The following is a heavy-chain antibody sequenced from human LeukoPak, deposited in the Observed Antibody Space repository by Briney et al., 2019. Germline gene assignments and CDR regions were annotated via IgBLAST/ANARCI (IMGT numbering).Heavy chain of an antibody. CDR2: IIPIFGTA. V-gene: IGHV1-69*05. J-gene: IGHJ4*02. CDR3: AREAPFEGSPQPPY. D-gene: IGHD6-13*01. Sequence: GSSVKVSCKASGGTFSSYAISWVRQAPGQGLEWMGGIIPIFGTANYAQKFQGRVTITTDEPTSTAYMELSSLRSEDTAVYYCAREAPFEGSPQPPYWGQGTLVTVSS. CDR1: GGTFSSYA.